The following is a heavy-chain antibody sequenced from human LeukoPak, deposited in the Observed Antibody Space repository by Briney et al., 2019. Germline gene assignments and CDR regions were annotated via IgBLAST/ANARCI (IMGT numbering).Heavy chain of an antibody. CDR3: ARLCCSGDSCHQIFDY. CDR1: GGSFIGYY. V-gene: IGHV4-34*01. CDR2: INHSGST. Sequence: PSETLSLTCAVYGGSFIGYYWSWIRQPPGKRLEWIGEINHSGSTIYNPSLKSRLTISVDTSKNQFSLKLSSVTAADTALYYCARLCCSGDSCHQIFDYWGQGTLVTVSS. D-gene: IGHD2-15*01. J-gene: IGHJ4*02.